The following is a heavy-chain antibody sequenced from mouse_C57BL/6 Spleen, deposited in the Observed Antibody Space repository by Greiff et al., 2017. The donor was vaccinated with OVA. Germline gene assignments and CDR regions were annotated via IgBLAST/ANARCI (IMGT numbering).Heavy chain of an antibody. J-gene: IGHJ4*01. V-gene: IGHV10-3*01. Sequence: EVKLMESGGGLVQPKGSLKLSCAASGFTFNTYAMHWVRQAPGKGLEWVARIRSKSSNYATYYADSVKDRFTISRDDSQSMLYLQMNNLKTEDTAMYYCVRGGYSNPYAMDYWGQGTSVTVSS. D-gene: IGHD2-5*01. CDR3: VRGGYSNPYAMDY. CDR1: GFTFNTYA. CDR2: IRSKSSNYAT.